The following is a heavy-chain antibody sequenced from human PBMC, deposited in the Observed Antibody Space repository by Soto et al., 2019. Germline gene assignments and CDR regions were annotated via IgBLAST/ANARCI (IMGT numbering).Heavy chain of an antibody. Sequence: GGSLRLSCAASGFSFRSYYMNWVRQAPGRGLEWVSSISPSSGCINYADSVKGRFTISRDNSKNTLYLQMHSLRADDSAIYFCAVGRHKTSGSNTWFDPCGRGTLVTVSS. V-gene: IGHV3-21*04. CDR2: ISPSSGCI. CDR3: AVGRHKTSGSNTWFDP. CDR1: GFSFRSYY. J-gene: IGHJ5*02. D-gene: IGHD3-22*01.